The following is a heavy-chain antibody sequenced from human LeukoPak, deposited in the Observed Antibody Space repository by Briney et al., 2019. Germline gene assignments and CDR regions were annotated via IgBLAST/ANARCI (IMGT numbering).Heavy chain of an antibody. J-gene: IGHJ5*02. Sequence: GRSLRLSCSASGFTLSGYWMSWVRQAPGKGLEWVANIKPDGSDKAYVDSVKGRFTISRDNTKNSLYLQMSSLRAEDTAVYYCARAMTWGQGTLVSVSS. CDR1: GFTLSGYW. CDR3: ARAMT. CDR2: IKPDGSDK. V-gene: IGHV3-7*01.